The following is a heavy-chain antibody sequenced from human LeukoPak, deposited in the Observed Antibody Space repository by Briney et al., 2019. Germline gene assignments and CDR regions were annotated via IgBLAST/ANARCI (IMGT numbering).Heavy chain of an antibody. D-gene: IGHD4-17*01. Sequence: PSETLSLTCTVSGYSISSGYYWGWIRQPPGKGLEWIGSIYHSGSTYYNPSLKSRVTISVDRSKNQFSLKLSSVTAADTAVYYCARAPTTVTLDAFDIWGQGTMVTVSS. J-gene: IGHJ3*02. CDR2: IYHSGST. CDR1: GYSISSGYY. V-gene: IGHV4-38-2*02. CDR3: ARAPTTVTLDAFDI.